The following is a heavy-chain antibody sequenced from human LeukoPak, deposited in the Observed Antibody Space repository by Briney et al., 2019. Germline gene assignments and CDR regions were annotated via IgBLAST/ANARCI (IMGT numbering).Heavy chain of an antibody. J-gene: IGHJ4*02. CDR3: ARECPIVGATHLVDY. CDR1: AYTFTDYY. Sequence: ASVTVSFTASAYTFTDYYMHRVRQAPGQGKEWMGWINPNSGGTNYAQKFQGRVTMTRDTSISTAYMELSRLRSDDTAVYYCARECPIVGATHLVDYWGQGTLVTVSS. CDR2: INPNSGGT. V-gene: IGHV1-2*02. D-gene: IGHD1-26*01.